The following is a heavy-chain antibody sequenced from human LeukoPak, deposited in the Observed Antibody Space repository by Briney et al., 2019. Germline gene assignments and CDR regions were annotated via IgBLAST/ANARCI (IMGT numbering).Heavy chain of an antibody. CDR3: AKGGHYDFWSGQLDY. Sequence: GGSLRLSCAASGFTFDDYAMHWVRQAPGKGLEWVSGISWNSGSIGYADSVKGRFTISSDNAKNSLYLQMNSLRAEDMALYYCAKGGHYDFWSGQLDYWGQGTLVTVSS. V-gene: IGHV3-9*03. CDR1: GFTFDDYA. J-gene: IGHJ4*02. D-gene: IGHD3-3*01. CDR2: ISWNSGSI.